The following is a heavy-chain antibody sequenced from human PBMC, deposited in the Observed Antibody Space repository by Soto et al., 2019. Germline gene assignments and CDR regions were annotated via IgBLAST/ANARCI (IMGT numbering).Heavy chain of an antibody. Sequence: GGSLRLSCAASGFTVSSNYMSWVRQAPGKGLEWVSVIYSGGSTYYADSVKGRFTISRDNSKNTLYLQMNSLRAEDTAVYYCARDSVVAGNYYYYGMDVWGQGTTVTV. CDR3: ARDSVVAGNYYYYGMDV. CDR1: GFTVSSNY. D-gene: IGHD2-15*01. J-gene: IGHJ6*02. V-gene: IGHV3-53*01. CDR2: IYSGGST.